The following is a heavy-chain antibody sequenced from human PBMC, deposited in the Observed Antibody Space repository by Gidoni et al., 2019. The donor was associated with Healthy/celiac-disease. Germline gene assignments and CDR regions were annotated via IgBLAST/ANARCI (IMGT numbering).Heavy chain of an antibody. D-gene: IGHD3-10*01. J-gene: IGHJ4*02. Sequence: AASGFTFSSYSMNWVRQAPGKGLEWVSSISSSSSYIYYADSVKGRFTISRDNSKNSLYLQMNSLRAEDTAVYYCARAPTVRGYYFDYWGQGTLVTVSS. CDR1: GFTFSSYS. CDR2: ISSSSSYI. V-gene: IGHV3-21*01. CDR3: ARAPTVRGYYFDY.